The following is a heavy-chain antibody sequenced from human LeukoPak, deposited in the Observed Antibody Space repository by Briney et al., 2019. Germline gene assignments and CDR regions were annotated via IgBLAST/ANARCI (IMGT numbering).Heavy chain of an antibody. CDR3: ARDSGSFDY. Sequence: SVKVSCKASGYTFTGYYMHWVRQAPGQGLEWMGGIIPIFGTANYAQKFQGRVTITADKSTSTAYMELSGLRSEDTAVYYCARDSGSFDYWGQGTLVTVSS. J-gene: IGHJ4*02. CDR2: IIPIFGTA. D-gene: IGHD1-26*01. V-gene: IGHV1-69*06. CDR1: GYTFTGYY.